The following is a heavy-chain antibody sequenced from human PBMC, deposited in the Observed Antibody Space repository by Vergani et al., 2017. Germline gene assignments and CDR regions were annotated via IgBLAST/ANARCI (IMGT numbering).Heavy chain of an antibody. CDR1: GGSISSYY. CDR2: IYYSGST. Sequence: QVQLQESGPGLVKPSETLSLTCTVSGGSISSYYWSWIRQPPGKGLEWIGYIYYSGSTNYNPSLKSRVTISVDTSKNQFSLKLSSVTAADTAVYYCARMDIVVVPAGRRGXFDPWGQGTLVTVSS. V-gene: IGHV4-59*01. D-gene: IGHD2-2*03. CDR3: ARMDIVVVPAGRRGXFDP. J-gene: IGHJ5*02.